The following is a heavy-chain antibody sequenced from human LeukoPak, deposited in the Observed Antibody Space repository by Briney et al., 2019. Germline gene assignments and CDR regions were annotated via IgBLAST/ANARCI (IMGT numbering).Heavy chain of an antibody. D-gene: IGHD6-19*01. CDR2: ISSSSSYI. V-gene: IGHV3-21*01. CDR1: GFTFSSYS. J-gene: IGHJ6*02. CDR3: ARDRVGAVAGTRRHYYYGMDV. Sequence: GGSLRLSCAASGFTFSSYSMNWVRQAPGKGLEWVSSISSSSSYIYYADSVKGRFTISRDNAKNSLYLQMNSLRAEDTAVYYCARDRVGAVAGTRRHYYYGMDVWGQGTTVTVSS.